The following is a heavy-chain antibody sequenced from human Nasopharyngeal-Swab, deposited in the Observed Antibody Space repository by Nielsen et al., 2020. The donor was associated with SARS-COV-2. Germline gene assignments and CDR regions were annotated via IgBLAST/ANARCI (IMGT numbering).Heavy chain of an antibody. CDR2: INPSGGST. CDR1: GYTFNNYY. D-gene: IGHD6-19*01. J-gene: IGHJ4*02. CDR3: ARSPVAGIYYFDY. V-gene: IGHV1-46*02. Sequence: ASVKVSCKASGYTFNNYYIHWVRQAPGQGLEWMGMINPSGGSTSYAQKFQGRVTMTRDTSTSTVYMELSSLRSEDTAVYYCARSPVAGIYYFDYWGQGTLVTVSS.